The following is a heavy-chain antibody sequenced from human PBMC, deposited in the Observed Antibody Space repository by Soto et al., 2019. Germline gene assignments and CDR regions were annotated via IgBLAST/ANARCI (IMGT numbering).Heavy chain of an antibody. D-gene: IGHD3-22*01. CDR2: IWYDGSNK. V-gene: IGHV3-33*08. J-gene: IGHJ4*02. CDR1: GFTLSSYA. Sequence: GGSLRLSCAASGFTLSSYAMGWFLQATGKGLEWVAVIWYDGSNKYYADSVKGRFTISRDNSKNTLYLQMNSLRAEDTAVYYCAREVGDKSGYFDYWGQGTLVTVSS. CDR3: AREVGDKSGYFDY.